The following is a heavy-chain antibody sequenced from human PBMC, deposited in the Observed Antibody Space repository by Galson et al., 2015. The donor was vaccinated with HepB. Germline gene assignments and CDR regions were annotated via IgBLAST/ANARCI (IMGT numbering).Heavy chain of an antibody. J-gene: IGHJ4*02. CDR3: SGDRKGGYGPFDY. Sequence: SLRLSCAASGFTSGDYTMTWFRQVPGKGLEWVGCIRSKTYGGTTEYAASVKGRFTFSRDDSKSIAYLQMNSLKTEDTAVYYCSGDRKGGYGPFDYWGQGTLVTVSP. CDR2: IRSKTYGGTT. V-gene: IGHV3-49*03. CDR1: GFTSGDYT. D-gene: IGHD5-12*01.